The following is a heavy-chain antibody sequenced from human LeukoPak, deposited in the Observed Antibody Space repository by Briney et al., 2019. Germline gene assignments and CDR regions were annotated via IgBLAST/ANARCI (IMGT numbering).Heavy chain of an antibody. Sequence: ASVNVSCKACGYTFTDYYIHWVRQAPGQGLEWLGWSNPKSGDTNYAQNFQGRVTMTRDTSINTAYMELSSLRSDDTAVYYCARIKWAVVNDWGQGTLVTVSS. CDR2: SNPKSGDT. J-gene: IGHJ4*02. D-gene: IGHD5-12*01. CDR3: ARIKWAVVND. V-gene: IGHV1-2*02. CDR1: GYTFTDYY.